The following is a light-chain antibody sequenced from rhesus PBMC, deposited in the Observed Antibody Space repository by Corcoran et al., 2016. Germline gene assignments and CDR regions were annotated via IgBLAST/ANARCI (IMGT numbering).Light chain of an antibody. V-gene: IGKV1-22*01. CDR1: QGITNW. J-gene: IGKJ1*01. Sequence: DIQMTQSPSSLSASVGDTVTITCRASQGITNWLAWFQQTPGKAPNLLYYKASTLQSGVPSRFSGSGSGTDFTLTISSLQSEDFATYYCLQYSSRPWTFGRGTKVEIK. CDR2: KAS. CDR3: LQYSSRPWT.